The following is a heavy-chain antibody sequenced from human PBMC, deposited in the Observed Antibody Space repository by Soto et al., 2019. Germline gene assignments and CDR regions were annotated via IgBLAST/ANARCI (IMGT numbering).Heavy chain of an antibody. J-gene: IGHJ4*02. V-gene: IGHV3-23*01. CDR1: GFTFSSYA. CDR2: LSGSGGSP. Sequence: EVQLLESGGGLVQPGGYLRLSCAASGFTFSSYAMSWVRQATGKGLEWVSSLSGSGGSPYYADSVKGRFTISRANSKNTLYLQMNSLRAEDTAVYYCAKGRGEGDYYVSWRYDYDFDYWGQGTLVTVSS. D-gene: IGHD3-10*01. CDR3: AKGRGEGDYYVSWRYDYDFDY.